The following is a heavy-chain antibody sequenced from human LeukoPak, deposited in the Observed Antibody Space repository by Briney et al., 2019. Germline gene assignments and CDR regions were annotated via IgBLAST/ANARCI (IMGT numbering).Heavy chain of an antibody. D-gene: IGHD3-22*01. Sequence: SVTVSCKASGGTFSSYAISWVRQAPGQGLEWMGGIIPIFGTANYAQKFQGRVTITTDESASTAYMELSSLRSEDTAVYYCARDMNYYDSSGYLDAFDIWGQGTMVTVSS. CDR3: ARDMNYYDSSGYLDAFDI. CDR1: GGTFSSYA. CDR2: IIPIFGTA. J-gene: IGHJ3*02. V-gene: IGHV1-69*05.